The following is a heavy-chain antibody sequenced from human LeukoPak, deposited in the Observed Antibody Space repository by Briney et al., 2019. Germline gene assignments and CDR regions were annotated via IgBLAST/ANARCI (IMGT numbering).Heavy chain of an antibody. CDR2: IIPILGIA. Sequence: SVKVSCKASGGTFSSYAISWVRQAPGQGLEWMGRIIPILGIANYAQKFQGRVTITADKSTTTAYMELSSLRSEDTAVYYCARGALVGAQFDFWGQGTLVTVSS. CDR3: ARGALVGAQFDF. J-gene: IGHJ4*02. V-gene: IGHV1-69*04. D-gene: IGHD2-8*02. CDR1: GGTFSSYA.